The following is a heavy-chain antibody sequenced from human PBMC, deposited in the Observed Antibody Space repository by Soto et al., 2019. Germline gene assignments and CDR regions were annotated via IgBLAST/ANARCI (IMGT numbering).Heavy chain of an antibody. CDR3: ARGSGYYDSSGYSFVEYYFDY. J-gene: IGHJ4*02. D-gene: IGHD3-22*01. V-gene: IGHV4-4*07. CDR2: IYTSGST. Sequence: SETLSLTCTVSGGSISSYYWSWIRQPAGKXLEWIGRIYTSGSTNYNPSLKSRVTMSVDTSKNQFSLKLSSVTAADTAVYYCARGSGYYDSSGYSFVEYYFDYWGQGTLVTVSS. CDR1: GGSISSYY.